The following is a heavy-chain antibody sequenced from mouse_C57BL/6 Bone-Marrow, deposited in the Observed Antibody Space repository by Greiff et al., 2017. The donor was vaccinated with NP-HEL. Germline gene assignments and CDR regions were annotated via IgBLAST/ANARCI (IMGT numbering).Heavy chain of an antibody. CDR3: ARDYGSSYAWFAY. V-gene: IGHV5-17*01. CDR1: GFTFSDYG. Sequence: EVQLQESGGGLVKPGGSLKLSCAASGFTFSDYGMHWVRQAPEKGLEWVAYISSGSSTIYYADTVKGRFTISSDNAKNTLFLQMTSLRSEDTAMYYCARDYGSSYAWFAYWGQGTLVTVSA. CDR2: ISSGSSTI. D-gene: IGHD1-1*01. J-gene: IGHJ3*01.